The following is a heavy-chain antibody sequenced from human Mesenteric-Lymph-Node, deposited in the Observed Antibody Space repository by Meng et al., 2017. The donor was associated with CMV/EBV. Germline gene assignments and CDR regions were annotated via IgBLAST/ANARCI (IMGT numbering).Heavy chain of an antibody. CDR3: ARDYVVPAAIGYYYYYGMDV. CDR1: GGPISSSNC. D-gene: IGHD2-2*01. J-gene: IGHJ6*02. Sequence: SETLSLTCGVSGGPISSSNCWNRVRQPPGKGLEGIGEIYHSGSTNYNPPLKSRVTISVDKSKNQFSLKVTSVTAAGTAVYYCARDYVVPAAIGYYYYYGMDVWGQGTTVTVSS. V-gene: IGHV4-4*02. CDR2: IYHSGST.